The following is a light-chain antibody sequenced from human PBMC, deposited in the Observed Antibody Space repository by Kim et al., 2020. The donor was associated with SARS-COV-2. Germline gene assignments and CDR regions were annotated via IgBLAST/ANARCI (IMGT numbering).Light chain of an antibody. Sequence: ETVLTQSPDTLSLSPGDRATISCRASQRVRSNFLAWYQQKPGQAPRLLIYSVSSRASGVPDRFSGSGSGADFTLTINRLEPEDLAVYYCHRYGGSPPHTFGQGTKLEI. J-gene: IGKJ2*01. V-gene: IGKV3-20*01. CDR3: HRYGGSPPHT. CDR1: QRVRSNF. CDR2: SVS.